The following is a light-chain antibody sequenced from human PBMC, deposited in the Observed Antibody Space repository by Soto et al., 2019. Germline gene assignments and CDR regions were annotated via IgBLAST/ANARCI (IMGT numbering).Light chain of an antibody. J-gene: IGLJ1*01. CDR2: AVS. V-gene: IGLV2-14*01. Sequence: QSALTQPASVSGSPGQSITISCTGTSSDVGGYNYVSWYQQHPGKAPKLMISAVSNRPSGVSNRFSGSKSGNTASLTISGLQPEDEADYYCTSYTSSSTYVFGTGTQVTVL. CDR3: TSYTSSSTYV. CDR1: SSDVGGYNY.